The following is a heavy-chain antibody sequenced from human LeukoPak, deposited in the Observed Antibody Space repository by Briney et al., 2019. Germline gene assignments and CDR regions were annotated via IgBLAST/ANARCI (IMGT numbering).Heavy chain of an antibody. Sequence: GGSLRLSCAASGFTFSSYAMHWVRQAPGKGLEWVAVISYDGSNKYYADSVKGRFTISRDNSKNTLYLQMNSLRAEDTAVYYCARDISKWSGYCSGGSCYYYYGMDVWGQGTTVTVSS. J-gene: IGHJ6*02. V-gene: IGHV3-30-3*01. CDR2: ISYDGSNK. CDR1: GFTFSSYA. D-gene: IGHD2-15*01. CDR3: ARDISKWSGYCSGGSCYYYYGMDV.